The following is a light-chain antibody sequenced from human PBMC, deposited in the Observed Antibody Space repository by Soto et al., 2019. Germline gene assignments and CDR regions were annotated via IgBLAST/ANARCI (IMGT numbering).Light chain of an antibody. Sequence: QSVLTQPPSASGTPGQRVTISCSGTSSNIGRNDVCWYQHLPATAPKRLIFSNDQRPSGVPDRFSGSKSGTSASLAIGGLRSKDEADYYCEAWDDSRSGLYVFGTGTQVTVL. CDR2: SND. CDR3: EAWDDSRSGLYV. V-gene: IGLV1-47*02. J-gene: IGLJ1*01. CDR1: SSNIGRND.